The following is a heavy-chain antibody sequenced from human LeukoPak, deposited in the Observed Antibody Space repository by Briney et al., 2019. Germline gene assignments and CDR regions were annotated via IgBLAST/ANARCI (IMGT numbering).Heavy chain of an antibody. CDR3: AREGLTMVRGAGV. D-gene: IGHD3-10*01. CDR2: IYSGGST. V-gene: IGHV3-53*01. Sequence: GGSLRLSCAASGFTVSSNYMSWVRQAPGKGLEWVSVIYSGGSTYYADSVKGRFTISRDNSKNTVYLQMNSLRAEDTAVYYCAREGLTMVRGAGVWGKGTTVTVSS. J-gene: IGHJ6*04. CDR1: GFTVSSNY.